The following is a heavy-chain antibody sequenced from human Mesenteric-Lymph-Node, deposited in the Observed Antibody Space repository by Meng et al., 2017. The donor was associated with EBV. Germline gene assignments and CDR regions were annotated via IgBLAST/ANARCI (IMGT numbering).Heavy chain of an antibody. J-gene: IGHJ3*02. CDR1: GDSLSGDNYY. CDR2: IYYSGAT. CDR3: AVATIDAYDI. V-gene: IGHV4-30-4*01. Sequence: QVLLQKSGPGLVKPSQILSLTCTVSGDSLSGDNYYWSWIRQPPGKGLEWIGYIYYSGATYYSPSLKSRVTMSVDSSKNQFSLSLTSVTAADTAVYYCAVATIDAYDIWGQGTMVTVSS. D-gene: IGHD5-24*01.